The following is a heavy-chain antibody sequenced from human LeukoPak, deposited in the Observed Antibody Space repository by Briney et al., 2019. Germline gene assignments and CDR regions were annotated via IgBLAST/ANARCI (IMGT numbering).Heavy chain of an antibody. Sequence: XTLSLXXXXSGGSXSGSSYYWGWIRQPPGKGLEWIGSIYYSGSTYYNPSLKSRVTISVDTSKNQFSLKLSSVTAADTAVYYCARWGKSSSWYDYWGQGTLVTVSS. CDR3: ARWGKSSSWYDY. D-gene: IGHD6-13*01. J-gene: IGHJ4*02. CDR2: IYYSGST. V-gene: IGHV4-39*01. CDR1: GGSXSGSSYY.